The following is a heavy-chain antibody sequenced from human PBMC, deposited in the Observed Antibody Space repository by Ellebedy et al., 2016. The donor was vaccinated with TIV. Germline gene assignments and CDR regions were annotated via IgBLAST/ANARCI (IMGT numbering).Heavy chain of an antibody. CDR3: ARTGYGYHGMDV. CDR2: IKEDGSHK. J-gene: IGHJ6*02. Sequence: GESLKISCAASGFTFSNYWMNWVRQAPGKGLEWLANIKEDGSHKKCVDSVKGRFTVSRDNAKNSLYLQMDSLRVEDTAVYCCARTGYGYHGMDVWGQGTTVTVSS. CDR1: GFTFSNYW. D-gene: IGHD5-12*01. V-gene: IGHV3-7*01.